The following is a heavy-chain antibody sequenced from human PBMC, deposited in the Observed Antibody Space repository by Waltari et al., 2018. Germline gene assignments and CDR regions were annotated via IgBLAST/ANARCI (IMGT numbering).Heavy chain of an antibody. D-gene: IGHD3-10*01. V-gene: IGHV1-2*06. CDR3: ARVLARGYFDY. J-gene: IGHJ4*02. CDR1: GYTFTGYY. Sequence: QVQLVQSGAEVKKPGASVKVSCKASGYTFTGYYMHWVRQAPGQGLEWMGRINPNSVCTNYAQKFQGRVTMTRDTSISTAYMELSRLRSDDTAVYYCARVLARGYFDYWGQGTLVTVSS. CDR2: INPNSVCT.